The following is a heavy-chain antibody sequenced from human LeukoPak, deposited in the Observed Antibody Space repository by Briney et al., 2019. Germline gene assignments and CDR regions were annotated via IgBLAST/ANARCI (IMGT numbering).Heavy chain of an antibody. J-gene: IGHJ5*02. D-gene: IGHD6-6*01. V-gene: IGHV1-46*01. CDR3: ARLYASSSKVRFDP. CDR2: INPSGGTT. CDR1: GYTFTSYY. Sequence: ASVKVSCKASGYTFTSYYIYWVRQAPGQGLEWMGIINPSGGTTSNAQKFQGRVTMTRDTSTSTVYMELSSLRFGDTAVYYCARLYASSSKVRFDPWGQGTLVTVSS.